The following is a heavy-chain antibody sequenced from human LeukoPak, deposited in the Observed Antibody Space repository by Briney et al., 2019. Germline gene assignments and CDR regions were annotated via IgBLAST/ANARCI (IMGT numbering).Heavy chain of an antibody. CDR3: ARAQSSWYEAYYFDY. V-gene: IGHV1-2*02. J-gene: IGHJ4*02. D-gene: IGHD6-13*01. Sequence: ASVKVSCKASGYTFTGYYMRWVRQAPGQGLEWMGWINPNSGGTNYAQKFQGRVTMTRDTSISTAYMELSRLRSDDTAVYYCARAQSSWYEAYYFDYWGQGTLVTVSS. CDR1: GYTFTGYY. CDR2: INPNSGGT.